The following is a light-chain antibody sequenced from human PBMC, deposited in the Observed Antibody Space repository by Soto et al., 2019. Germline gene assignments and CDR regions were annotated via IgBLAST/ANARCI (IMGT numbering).Light chain of an antibody. CDR3: QQYNSYSYT. CDR2: YAS. Sequence: DIQMTQSPSTLSASVGDRVTITCRASQSISSWLAWYQQKPGKAPKLLSYYASSLESGVQSRFSGSGSGKEFTLTISSLQPDDFATYYCQQYNSYSYTFGQGTKLEIK. CDR1: QSISSW. V-gene: IGKV1-5*01. J-gene: IGKJ2*01.